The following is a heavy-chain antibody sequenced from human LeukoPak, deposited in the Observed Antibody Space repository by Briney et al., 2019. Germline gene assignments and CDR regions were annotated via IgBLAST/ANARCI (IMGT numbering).Heavy chain of an antibody. Sequence: HPGGSLRLSCAASGFSFNSYPMHWVRQAPGKGLEWVAVISYDGSNKYYADFVKGRFTISRDNSKNTLYLQMNSLRAEDTAVYYCAREWDIVVVVAGLDYWGQGTLVTVSS. CDR1: GFSFNSYP. D-gene: IGHD2-15*01. CDR2: ISYDGSNK. V-gene: IGHV3-30-3*01. CDR3: AREWDIVVVVAGLDY. J-gene: IGHJ4*02.